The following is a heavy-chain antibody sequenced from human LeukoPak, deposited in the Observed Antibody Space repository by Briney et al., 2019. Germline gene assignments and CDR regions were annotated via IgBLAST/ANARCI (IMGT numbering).Heavy chain of an antibody. CDR2: IYTSGST. V-gene: IGHV4-4*07. D-gene: IGHD6-19*01. J-gene: IGHJ1*01. Sequence: SETLSLTCTVSGGSISSYYWSWIRQPAGKGLEWIGRIYTSGSTNYNPSLTTRVTTSVDTSKNQFSLKLSSVTAADTAVYYCARERSSGWYQKYFQNGGQGPLVTVS. CDR1: GGSISSYY. CDR3: ARERSSGWYQKYFQN.